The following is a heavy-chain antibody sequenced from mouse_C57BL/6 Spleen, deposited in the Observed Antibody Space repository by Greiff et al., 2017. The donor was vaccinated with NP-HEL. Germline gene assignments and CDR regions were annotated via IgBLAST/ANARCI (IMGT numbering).Heavy chain of an antibody. J-gene: IGHJ2*01. V-gene: IGHV1-81*01. D-gene: IGHD2-2*01. CDR2: IYPRSGNT. CDR3: ARNGYDRRYYFDY. CDR1: GYTFTSYG. Sequence: QVQLQQSGAQLARPGASVKLSCKASGYTFTSYGISWVKQRTGQGLEWIGEIYPRSGNTYYNEKFKGKATLTADKSSSTAYMELRSLTSEDSAVYFCARNGYDRRYYFDYWGQGTTLTVSS.